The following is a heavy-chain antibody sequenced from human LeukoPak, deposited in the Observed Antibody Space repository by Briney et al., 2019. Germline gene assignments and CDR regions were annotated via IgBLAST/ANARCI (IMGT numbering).Heavy chain of an antibody. CDR1: GFTFSSYG. D-gene: IGHD2-15*01. Sequence: PGGSLRLSCAASGFTFSSYGMHWVRQAPGRGLEWVAFIRYDGSDKYYADSVKGRFTISRDNSKNTLYLQTNSLRAEDTAVYYCAKEDCSGGSCYRYFQYWGQGSLVAVSS. V-gene: IGHV3-30*02. CDR2: IRYDGSDK. J-gene: IGHJ1*01. CDR3: AKEDCSGGSCYRYFQY.